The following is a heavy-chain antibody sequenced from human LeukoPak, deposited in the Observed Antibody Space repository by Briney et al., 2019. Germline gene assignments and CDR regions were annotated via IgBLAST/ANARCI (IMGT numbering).Heavy chain of an antibody. CDR2: ISSSGSTI. Sequence: PGGSLRLSCAASGFTFSSYEMNWVRQAPGKGLEWVSYISSSGSTIYYADSVKGRFTISRDNSKNTLYLQMNSLRAEDTAVYYCAKDPSSGWYFFDYWGQGTLVTVSS. D-gene: IGHD6-19*01. V-gene: IGHV3-48*03. CDR1: GFTFSSYE. J-gene: IGHJ4*02. CDR3: AKDPSSGWYFFDY.